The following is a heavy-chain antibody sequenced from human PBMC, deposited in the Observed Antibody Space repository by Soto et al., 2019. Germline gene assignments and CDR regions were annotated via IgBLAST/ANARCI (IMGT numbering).Heavy chain of an antibody. V-gene: IGHV1-46*03. Sequence: GASVKVSCKASGYTFTSYYMHWVRQAPGQGLEWMGLISPSGGSTSYAQKFRGRVTMTRDTSTNTVYMELSRLRSEDTAVYYCARAYSSDSAFDIWGPGTMVTVS. CDR3: ARAYSSDSAFDI. J-gene: IGHJ3*02. CDR1: GYTFTSYY. D-gene: IGHD6-19*01. CDR2: ISPSGGST.